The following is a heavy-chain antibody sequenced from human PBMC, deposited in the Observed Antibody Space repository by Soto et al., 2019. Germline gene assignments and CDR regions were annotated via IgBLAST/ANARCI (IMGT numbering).Heavy chain of an antibody. CDR1: GFTFSTSG. D-gene: IGHD3-22*01. CDR2: LSESDGRK. Sequence: EVQLLESGGGLVQPGGSLRLSCAASGFTFSTSGMSWVRQAPGKGLEWISGLSESDGRKNYADAVKGRFTIYRDNSKNTLYRQMNSLRVEDMSLYSCTKDSGYDSTDWGQGTLVTVSS. V-gene: IGHV3-23*01. J-gene: IGHJ4*02. CDR3: TKDSGYDSTD.